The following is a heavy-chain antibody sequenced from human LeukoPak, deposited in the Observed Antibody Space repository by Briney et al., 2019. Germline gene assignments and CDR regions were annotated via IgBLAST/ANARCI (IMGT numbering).Heavy chain of an antibody. CDR2: ISAYNGNT. V-gene: IGHV1-18*01. J-gene: IGHJ6*02. CDR3: ARDLELWQDYGMDV. D-gene: IGHD5-18*01. CDR1: GYTFTSYG. Sequence: ASVKVSCKASGYTFTSYGIIWVRQAPGQGLEWMGWISAYNGNTNYAQKLQGRVTMTTDTSTSTAYMELRSLRSDDTAVYYCARDLELWQDYGMDVWGQGTTVTVSS.